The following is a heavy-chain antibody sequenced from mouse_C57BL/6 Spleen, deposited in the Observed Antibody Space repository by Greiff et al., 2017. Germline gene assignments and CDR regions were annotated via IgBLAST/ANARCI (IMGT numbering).Heavy chain of an antibody. CDR2: IRLKSDNYAT. CDR1: GFTFSNYW. D-gene: IGHD1-1*01. CDR3: TGGVLLLRYFDV. V-gene: IGHV6-3*01. Sequence: EVKLMESGGGLVQPGGSMKLSCVASGFTFSNYWMNWVRQSPEKGLEWVAQIRLKSDNYATHYAESVKGRFTISRDDSKSSVYLQMNNLRAEDTGIYYCTGGVLLLRYFDVWGTGTTVTVSS. J-gene: IGHJ1*03.